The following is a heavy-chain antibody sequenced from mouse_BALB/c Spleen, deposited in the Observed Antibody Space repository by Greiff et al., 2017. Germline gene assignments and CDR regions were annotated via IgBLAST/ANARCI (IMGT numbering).Heavy chain of an antibody. CDR2: IWGDGST. J-gene: IGHJ1*01. Sequence: QVQLKESGPGLVAPSQSLSITCTVSGFSLTGYGVNWVRQPPGKGLEWLGMIWGDGSTDYNSALKSRLSISKDNSKSQVFLKMNSLQTDDTARYYCARDRMITGYWYFDVWGAGTTVTVSS. CDR1: GFSLTGYG. V-gene: IGHV2-6-7*01. D-gene: IGHD2-4*01. CDR3: ARDRMITGYWYFDV.